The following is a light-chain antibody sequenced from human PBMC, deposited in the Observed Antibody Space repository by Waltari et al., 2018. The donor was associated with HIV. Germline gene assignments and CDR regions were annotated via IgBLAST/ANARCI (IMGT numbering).Light chain of an antibody. CDR3: CSYGGRRI. CDR1: SSDIGVYNY. J-gene: IGLJ2*01. V-gene: IGLV2-11*01. Sequence: QSALTQPRSVSGSPGQSVTISCTGTSSDIGVYNYVSWYQQHAGKAPNLVIYDVSKRPSVVPDRFSGSKSGNTASLTISGRQPEDEADYHCCSYGGRRIFAGGTKLTGL. CDR2: DVS.